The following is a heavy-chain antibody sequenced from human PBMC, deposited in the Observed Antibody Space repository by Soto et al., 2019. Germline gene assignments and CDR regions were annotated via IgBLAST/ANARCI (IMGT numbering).Heavy chain of an antibody. CDR2: ISAYNGNT. V-gene: IGHV1-18*01. CDR1: GYTFTSYG. J-gene: IGHJ5*02. CDR3: ARDASSSWYLGRGGWFDP. D-gene: IGHD6-13*01. Sequence: QVQLVQSGAEVKKPGASVKVSCKASGYTFTSYGISWVRQAPGQGLEWMGWISAYNGNTNYAQKLQGRVTMTTDTSTSTAYMELRSLRSDDTAVYYCARDASSSWYLGRGGWFDPWGQGTLVTVSS.